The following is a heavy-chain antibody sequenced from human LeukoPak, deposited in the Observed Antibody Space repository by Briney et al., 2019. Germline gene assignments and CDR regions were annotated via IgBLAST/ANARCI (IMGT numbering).Heavy chain of an antibody. V-gene: IGHV4-38-2*02. CDR3: ARGKIIVAPAGWFVP. Sequence: SETLSLTCTVSGYSISTGYYWGWIRQPPGKGLEWIGSIYRDGNTYYNPSLKSRVTISLDTSKNQFSLKLNSVTAADTAVYYCARGKIIVAPAGWFVPWGQGTLVTVSS. CDR1: GYSISTGYY. J-gene: IGHJ5*02. CDR2: IYRDGNT. D-gene: IGHD3-22*01.